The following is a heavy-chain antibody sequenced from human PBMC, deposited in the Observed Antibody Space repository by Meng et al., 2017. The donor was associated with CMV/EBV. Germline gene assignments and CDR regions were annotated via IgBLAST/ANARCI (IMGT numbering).Heavy chain of an antibody. Sequence: QVQLVQSVAEVKKPGASVKVSCKVSGYTLTKLSMHWVRQAPGKGLEWMGGFDPEDGETIYAQKFQGRVTMTEDTSTDTAYMELSSLRSEDTAVYYCATGGSTTDHREIDWFDPWGQGTLVTVSS. D-gene: IGHD3-16*01. CDR3: ATGGSTTDHREIDWFDP. V-gene: IGHV1-24*01. J-gene: IGHJ5*02. CDR2: FDPEDGET. CDR1: GYTLTKLS.